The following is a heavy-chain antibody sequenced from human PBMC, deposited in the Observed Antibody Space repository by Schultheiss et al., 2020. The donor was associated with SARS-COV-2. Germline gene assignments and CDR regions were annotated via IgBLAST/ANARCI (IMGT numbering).Heavy chain of an antibody. CDR3: ARGGYSYGYLSPFDY. V-gene: IGHV4-61*08. D-gene: IGHD5-18*01. CDR2: IYYSGST. CDR1: GGSISSGDYY. J-gene: IGHJ4*02. Sequence: SETLSLTCTVSGGSISSGDYYWSWIRQPPGKGLEWIGYIYYSGSTNYNPSLKSRVTISVDTSKNQFSLKLSSVTAADTAVYYCARGGYSYGYLSPFDYWGQGTLVTVSS.